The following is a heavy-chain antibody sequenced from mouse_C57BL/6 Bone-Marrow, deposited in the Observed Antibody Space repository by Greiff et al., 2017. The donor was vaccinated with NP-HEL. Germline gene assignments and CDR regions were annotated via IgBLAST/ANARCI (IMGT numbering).Heavy chain of an antibody. CDR2: IYPGDGDT. CDR1: GYAFSSSW. CDR3: ARCPKYDGSSYYFDY. V-gene: IGHV1-82*01. Sequence: QVQLQQSGPELVKPGASVKISCKASGYAFSSSWMNWVKQRPGKGLEWIGRIYPGDGDTNYNGKFKGKATLTADKSSSTAYMQLSSLTSEDSAVYFCARCPKYDGSSYYFDYWGKGTTLTVSS. D-gene: IGHD1-1*01. J-gene: IGHJ2*01.